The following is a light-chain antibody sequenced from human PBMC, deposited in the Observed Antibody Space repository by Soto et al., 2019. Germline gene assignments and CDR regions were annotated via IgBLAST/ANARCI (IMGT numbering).Light chain of an antibody. CDR3: AAWDDSLSGVV. J-gene: IGLJ3*02. Sequence: QSVLTQPPSASGTPGQRVTISWSGSISNLGSNFVFWYPQLPGAAPKLLISRNDQRPSGVPDRFSGSKSGTSASLAISGLRSEDEADYHCAAWDDSLSGVVFGGGTKVTVL. CDR2: RND. V-gene: IGLV1-47*01. CDR1: ISNLGSNF.